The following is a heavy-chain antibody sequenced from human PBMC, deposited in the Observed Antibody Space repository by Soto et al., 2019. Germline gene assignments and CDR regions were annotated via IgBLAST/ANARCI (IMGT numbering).Heavy chain of an antibody. Sequence: QVQLVQSGAEVKKPGASVKVSCKASGYTFTGYYMHWVRQAPGQGLEWMGWINPNSGGTNYAQKFQGRVTMTRDTAIRTGDMELSRVISYDTAGDFCARGGWELLRSRGGVDYWGQGTLVTVSS. D-gene: IGHD1-26*01. CDR3: ARGGWELLRSRGGVDY. V-gene: IGHV1-2*02. CDR1: GYTFTGYY. J-gene: IGHJ4*02. CDR2: INPNSGGT.